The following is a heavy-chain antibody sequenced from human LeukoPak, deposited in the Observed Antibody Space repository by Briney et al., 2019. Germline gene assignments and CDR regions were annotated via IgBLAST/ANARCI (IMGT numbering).Heavy chain of an antibody. CDR1: GFTFSDYY. CDR2: ISSSGGYII. J-gene: IGHJ4*02. D-gene: IGHD1-1*01. V-gene: IGHV3-11*01. CDR3: AKSRSGSANWALQIFDN. Sequence: GGSLRLSCAASGFTFSDYYMSWIRQAPGKGLEWISCISSSGGYIIYYADSVKGRFTISRDNSKNSLFVQMNSLRAEDTAVYFCAKSRSGSANWALQIFDNWGQGTLVTVSS.